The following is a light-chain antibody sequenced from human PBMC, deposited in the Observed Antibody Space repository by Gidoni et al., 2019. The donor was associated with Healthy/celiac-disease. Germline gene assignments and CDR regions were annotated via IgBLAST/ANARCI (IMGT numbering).Light chain of an antibody. CDR1: QSVSSSY. Sequence: EIVLTQSPGTLSLSPGERATLSCRASQSVSSSYLAWYQQKPGQAPRLLSYGASSRATGIPDRFSGSGSGTDFTLTISRLEPEDCAVYYCQQYGSSPLWTFXQXTKVEIK. J-gene: IGKJ1*01. V-gene: IGKV3-20*01. CDR2: GAS. CDR3: QQYGSSPLWT.